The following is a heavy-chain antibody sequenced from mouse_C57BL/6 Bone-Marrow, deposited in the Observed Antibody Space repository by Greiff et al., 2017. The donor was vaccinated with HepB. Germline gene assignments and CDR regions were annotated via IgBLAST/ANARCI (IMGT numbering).Heavy chain of an antibody. CDR1: GFTFSDYG. J-gene: IGHJ4*01. V-gene: IGHV5-17*01. Sequence: DVMLVESGGGLVKPGGSLKLSCAASGFTFSDYGMHWVRQAPEKGLEWVAYISSGSSTIYYADTVKGRFTISRDNAKNTLFLQMTSLRSEDTAMYYCARWRENYYALYAMDYWGQGTSVTVSS. D-gene: IGHD1-1*01. CDR3: ARWRENYYALYAMDY. CDR2: ISSGSSTI.